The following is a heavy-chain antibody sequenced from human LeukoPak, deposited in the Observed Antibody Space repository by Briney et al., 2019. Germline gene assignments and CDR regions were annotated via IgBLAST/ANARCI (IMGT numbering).Heavy chain of an antibody. D-gene: IGHD6-19*01. CDR2: ISYDGSSK. CDR1: GFTFSTYA. CDR3: ARGQWTFDY. Sequence: PGGSLRLSCAASGFTFSTYAMHWVRQAPGKGLEWVAVISYDGSSKYYADSVKGRFTISRDNSKNTLYLQMNSLRAEDTALYYCARGQWTFDYWGQGTLVTVSS. V-gene: IGHV3-30*04. J-gene: IGHJ4*02.